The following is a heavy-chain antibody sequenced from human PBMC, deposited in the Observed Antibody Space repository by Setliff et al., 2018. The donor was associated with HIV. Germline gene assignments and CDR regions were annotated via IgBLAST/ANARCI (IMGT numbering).Heavy chain of an antibody. CDR3: ARGKGSGWLTYYYYMDV. D-gene: IGHD6-19*01. J-gene: IGHJ6*03. CDR1: GGSFSGYY. Sequence: SETLSLTCAVYGGSFSGYYWSWIRQPPGKGLEWIGEINHSGSTNYNPSLKSRVTISVDTSKNQFSLKLSFVTAADTAVYYCARGKGSGWLTYYYYMDVWGKGTTVTVSS. CDR2: INHSGST. V-gene: IGHV4-34*01.